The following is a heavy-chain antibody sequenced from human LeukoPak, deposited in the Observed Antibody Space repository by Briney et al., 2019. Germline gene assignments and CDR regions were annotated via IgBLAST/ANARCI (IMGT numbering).Heavy chain of an antibody. V-gene: IGHV1-3*01. D-gene: IGHD3-10*01. CDR3: ARDSIGYGSGSYYRADY. Sequence: ASVKVSCKASGYTFTSYAMHWVRQAPGQRLEWMGWINAGNGNTKYSQKFQGRVTITRDTSASTAYMGLSSLRSEDTAVYYCARDSIGYGSGSYYRADYWGQGTLVTVSS. CDR1: GYTFTSYA. CDR2: INAGNGNT. J-gene: IGHJ4*02.